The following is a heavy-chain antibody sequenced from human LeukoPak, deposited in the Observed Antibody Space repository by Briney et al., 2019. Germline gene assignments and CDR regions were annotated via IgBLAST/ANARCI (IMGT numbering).Heavy chain of an antibody. CDR1: GGSISSGDYY. CDR3: ARVEMATNAYFDY. V-gene: IGHV4-30-4*01. CDR2: IYYSGST. D-gene: IGHD5-24*01. J-gene: IGHJ4*02. Sequence: TLSLTCTVSGGSISSGDYYWSWIRQPPGKGLEWIGYIYYSGSTYYNPSLKSRVTISVDTSKNQFSLKLSSVTAADTAVYYCARVEMATNAYFDYWGQGTLVTVSS.